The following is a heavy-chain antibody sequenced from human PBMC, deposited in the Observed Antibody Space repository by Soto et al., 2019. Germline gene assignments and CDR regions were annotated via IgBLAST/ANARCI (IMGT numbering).Heavy chain of an antibody. Sequence: GGSLRLSCAASGFTFSSYAMSWVRQAPGKGLEWVSAISGSGGSTYYADSVKGRFTISRDNSKNTLYLQMNSLRAEDTAVYYCAKDSTSEDWNYPLDWYFDLWGRGTLVTVSS. D-gene: IGHD1-7*01. CDR2: ISGSGGST. CDR1: GFTFSSYA. CDR3: AKDSTSEDWNYPLDWYFDL. V-gene: IGHV3-23*01. J-gene: IGHJ2*01.